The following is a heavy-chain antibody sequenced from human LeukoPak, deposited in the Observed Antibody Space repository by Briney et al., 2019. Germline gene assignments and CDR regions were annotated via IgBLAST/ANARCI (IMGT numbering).Heavy chain of an antibody. CDR2: IYYSGST. Sequence: PSETLSLTCTVSGGSISSSSYYWGWIRQPPGKGLEWIGSIYYSGSTYYNPSLKSRVTISVDTSKNQFSLKLSSVTAADTAVYYCARLRHSYYYGSGSHRYMDVWGKGTTVTVSS. D-gene: IGHD3-10*01. CDR3: ARLRHSYYYGSGSHRYMDV. CDR1: GGSISSSSYY. V-gene: IGHV4-39*01. J-gene: IGHJ6*03.